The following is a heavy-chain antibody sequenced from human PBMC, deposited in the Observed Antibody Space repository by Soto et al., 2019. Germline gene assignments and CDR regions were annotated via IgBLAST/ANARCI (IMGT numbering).Heavy chain of an antibody. J-gene: IGHJ4*02. D-gene: IGHD5-18*01. CDR3: AKGAQLWFPGFDH. CDR1: GFTFNYYV. V-gene: IGHV3-23*01. CDR2: VSGSGGSS. Sequence: QSGGSLRLSCAASGFTFNYYVMSWVRQAPGKGLEWVSGVSGSGGSSYYADSVKGRFTVSRDNSKSMLYLQMNSLRVADTAVYFCAKGAQLWFPGFDHWGQGTLVTVSS.